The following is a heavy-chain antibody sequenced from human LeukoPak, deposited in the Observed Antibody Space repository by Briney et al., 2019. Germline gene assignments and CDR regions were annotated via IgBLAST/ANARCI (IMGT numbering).Heavy chain of an antibody. CDR3: ARAWISGWFDP. CDR1: GGSFSGYY. Sequence: TSETLSLTCAVYGGSFSGYYWSWIRQPPGKGLEWIGEINHSGSTNCNPSLKSRVTISVDTSKNQLSLKLSSVTAADTAVYYCARAWISGWFDPWGQGTLVTVSS. V-gene: IGHV4-34*01. D-gene: IGHD6-25*01. CDR2: INHSGST. J-gene: IGHJ5*02.